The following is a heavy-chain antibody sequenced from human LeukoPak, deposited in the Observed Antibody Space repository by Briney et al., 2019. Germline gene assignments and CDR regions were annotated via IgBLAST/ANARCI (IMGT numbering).Heavy chain of an antibody. CDR3: ARGSTDVYWYLDV. V-gene: IGHV4-59*02. J-gene: IGHJ2*01. CDR1: GRSVSTFY. D-gene: IGHD1-26*01. CDR2: VHDTGST. Sequence: SETLSLTCIVSGRSVSTFYWRWLRQSPGTGLEWIGFVHDTGSTAYNPSLKGRVTISLETSKNQLSLMLTSVTAADTAMYYCARGSTDVYWYLDVWGRGTLVTVSS.